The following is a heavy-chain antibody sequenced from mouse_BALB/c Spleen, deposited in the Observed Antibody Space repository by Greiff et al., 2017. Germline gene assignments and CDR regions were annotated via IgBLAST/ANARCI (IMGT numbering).Heavy chain of an antibody. J-gene: IGHJ4*01. CDR1: GFTFSSFG. CDR2: ISSGSSTI. V-gene: IGHV5-17*02. CDR3: ARSQEEGAMDY. Sequence: EVHLVESGGGLVQPGGSRKLSCAASGFTFSSFGMHWVRQAPEKGLEWVAYISSGSSTIYYADTVKGRFTISRDNPKNTLFLQMTSLRSEDTAMYYCARSQEEGAMDYWGQGTSVTVSS.